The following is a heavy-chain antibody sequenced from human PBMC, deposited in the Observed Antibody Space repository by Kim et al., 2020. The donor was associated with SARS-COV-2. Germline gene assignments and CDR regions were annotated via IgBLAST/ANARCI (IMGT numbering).Heavy chain of an antibody. CDR2: INHSGST. J-gene: IGHJ2*01. CDR1: GGSFSGYY. V-gene: IGHV4-34*01. D-gene: IGHD6-13*01. Sequence: SETLSLTCAVYGGSFSGYYWSWIRQPPGKGLEWIGEINHSGSTNYNPSLKSRVTISVDTSKNQFSLKLSSVTAADTAVYYCARESWGVVPVTRSAAAGTYWYFDLWGRGTLVTVSS. CDR3: ARESWGVVPVTRSAAAGTYWYFDL.